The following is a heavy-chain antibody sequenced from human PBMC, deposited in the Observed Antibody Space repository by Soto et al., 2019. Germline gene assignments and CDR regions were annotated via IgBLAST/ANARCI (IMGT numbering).Heavy chain of an antibody. CDR3: ARPYSYGLYGMDV. J-gene: IGHJ6*04. CDR2: IIPIFGTA. V-gene: IGHV1-69*12. CDR1: GGTFSSYA. D-gene: IGHD5-18*01. Sequence: QVQLVQSGAEVKKPGSSVNVSCKASGGTFSSYAISWVRQAPGQGLEWMGGIIPIFGTANYAQRFQGRVTITANESESKAYMELSSLRSEDTAVYYCARPYSYGLYGMDVWGKGTTVTVSS.